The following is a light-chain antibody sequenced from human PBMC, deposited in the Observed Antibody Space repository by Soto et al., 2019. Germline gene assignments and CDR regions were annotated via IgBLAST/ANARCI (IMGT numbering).Light chain of an antibody. CDR1: QSVSSNS. Sequence: ESVLTQSPGTLSLSPGERATLSCRASQSVSSNSLAWYQQKPGQAPRLLIYGASSRATGTPDRFSDSGSGTDFTLTISRLEPEDVAVYYCQQCGGSPTSWTFRQGNKVDI. V-gene: IGKV3-20*01. J-gene: IGKJ1*01. CDR3: QQCGGSPTSWT. CDR2: GAS.